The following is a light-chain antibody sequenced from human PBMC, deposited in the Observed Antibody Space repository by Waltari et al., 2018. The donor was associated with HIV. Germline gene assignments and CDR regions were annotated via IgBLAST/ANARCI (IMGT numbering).Light chain of an antibody. CDR1: QSVSSH. CDR3: QHYDRWPWG. V-gene: IGKV3-15*01. J-gene: IGKJ1*01. Sequence: EVVMTQSPATLSVSPGERATLSCRASQSVSSHLAWYQQRPGQSPRLLIYGASTRATGIPDRFSSSGSGTEFTLTISSLQSEDFALYYCQHYDRWPWGFGQGTKVEIK. CDR2: GAS.